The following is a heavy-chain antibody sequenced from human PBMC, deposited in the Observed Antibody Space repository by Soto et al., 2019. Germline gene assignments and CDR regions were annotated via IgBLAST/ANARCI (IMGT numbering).Heavy chain of an antibody. Sequence: QVQLVESGGGVVQPGRSLRLSCAASGFTFSTYGMHWVRQAPGKGLEWVAFISYDGSNKYYADSVKGRFTISRDNSKNTLYLQMNSLRAEDTAVYYCGKDYTDYTYSFDYWGQGTLVTVSS. CDR3: GKDYTDYTYSFDY. V-gene: IGHV3-30*18. CDR2: ISYDGSNK. D-gene: IGHD4-4*01. CDR1: GFTFSTYG. J-gene: IGHJ4*02.